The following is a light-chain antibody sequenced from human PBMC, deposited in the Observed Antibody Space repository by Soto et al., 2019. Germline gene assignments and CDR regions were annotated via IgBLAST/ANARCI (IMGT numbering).Light chain of an antibody. J-gene: IGKJ2*01. Sequence: DVHMTQSPSTLSASVGDRVTITCRAGESIATWLAWYQQKPGKAPKLLIYDASRLESRVPSRFSGGGSGTEFTLTISDLQPDDFATYYCHQYNSYFGQGTKLEIK. CDR2: DAS. CDR3: HQYNSY. V-gene: IGKV1-5*01. CDR1: ESIATW.